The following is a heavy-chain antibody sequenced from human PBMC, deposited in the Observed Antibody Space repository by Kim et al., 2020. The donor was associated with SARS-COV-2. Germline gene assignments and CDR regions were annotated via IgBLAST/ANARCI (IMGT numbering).Heavy chain of an antibody. CDR2: IKTDGSAQ. CDR1: GFTFSTHW. J-gene: IGHJ6*02. CDR3: GRDMDV. V-gene: IGHV3-7*01. Sequence: GGSLRLSCAASGFTFSTHWMNWIRQAPGNGLEWVANIKTDGSAQYYVDSVKGRFTISRDNAKNSLYLQMNSLRADDTAVYYCGRDMDVWGQGTTVTVSS.